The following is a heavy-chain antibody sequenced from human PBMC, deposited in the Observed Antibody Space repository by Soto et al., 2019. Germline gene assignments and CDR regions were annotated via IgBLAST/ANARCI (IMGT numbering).Heavy chain of an antibody. Sequence: SLRLSCAASGFTFSSYGMHWVRPAPGKGLEWVAVIWYDGSNKYYADSVKGRFTISRDNSKNTLYLQMNSLRAEDTAVYYCARNNDRGLYYYYYYMDVWGKGTTVTVSS. V-gene: IGHV3-33*01. J-gene: IGHJ6*03. D-gene: IGHD1-1*01. CDR3: ARNNDRGLYYYYYYMDV. CDR2: IWYDGSNK. CDR1: GFTFSSYG.